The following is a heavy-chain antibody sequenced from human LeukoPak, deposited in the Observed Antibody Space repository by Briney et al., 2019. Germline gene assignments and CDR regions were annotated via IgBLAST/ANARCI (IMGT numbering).Heavy chain of an antibody. CDR2: INPNSGGT. D-gene: IGHD2-2*01. CDR1: GYTFTGYY. Sequence: ASVKVSCKASGYTFTGYYMHWVRQAPGQGLEWMGWINPNSGGTNYAQKFQGRVTMTRDTSISTAYMELSRLRSDDTAVYYCARAVGVSGTTSCYHWGQGTLVTVSS. CDR3: ARAVGVSGTTSCYH. J-gene: IGHJ4*02. V-gene: IGHV1-2*02.